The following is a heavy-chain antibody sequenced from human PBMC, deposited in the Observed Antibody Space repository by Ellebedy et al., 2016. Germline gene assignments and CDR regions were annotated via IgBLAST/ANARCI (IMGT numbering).Heavy chain of an antibody. V-gene: IGHV3-7*04. CDR3: ATDTGNFWSSDY. Sequence: GESLKISXAASGFNFHEYTMHWFRQAPGKGLEWVAHMSQDGSEKIYMDPVKGRFTISRDNAKNSLFLQMNSLRVEDTAVYYCATDTGNFWSSDYWGRGTLVTVSS. CDR1: GFNFHEYT. CDR2: MSQDGSEK. J-gene: IGHJ4*02. D-gene: IGHD1-7*01.